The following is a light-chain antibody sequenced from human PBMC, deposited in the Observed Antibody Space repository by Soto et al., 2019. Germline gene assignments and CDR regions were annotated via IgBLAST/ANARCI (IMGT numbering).Light chain of an antibody. V-gene: IGKV1-5*01. CDR3: QQYNSYVWT. Sequence: DIQMTQSPSTLSASVGDRVTITCRASQSISSWLAWYQQKPGKAPKLLIYDASNLESGVPSRFSGSGSGTEFTLTISSLQPDDFATYYCQQYNSYVWTFGQGTKWIS. CDR2: DAS. J-gene: IGKJ1*01. CDR1: QSISSW.